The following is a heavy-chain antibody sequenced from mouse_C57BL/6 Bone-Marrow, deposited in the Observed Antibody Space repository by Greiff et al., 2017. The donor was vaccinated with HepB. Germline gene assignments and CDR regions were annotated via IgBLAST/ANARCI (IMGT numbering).Heavy chain of an antibody. V-gene: IGHV1-81*01. Sequence: LQESGAELARPGASVKLSCKASGYTFTSYGISWVKQRTGQGLEWIGEIYPRSGNTYYNEKFKGKATLTADKSSSTAYMELRSLTSEDSAVYFCARGYGSSYDFDYWGQGTTLTVSS. CDR2: IYPRSGNT. J-gene: IGHJ2*01. CDR3: ARGYGSSYDFDY. CDR1: GYTFTSYG. D-gene: IGHD1-1*01.